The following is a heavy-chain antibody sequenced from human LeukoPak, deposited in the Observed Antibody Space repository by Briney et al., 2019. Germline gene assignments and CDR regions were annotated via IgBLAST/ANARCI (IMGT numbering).Heavy chain of an antibody. CDR3: ARESIAAAGLGIFDY. CDR1: GGSISSGGYS. J-gene: IGHJ4*02. Sequence: SGTLSLTCAVSGGSISSGGYSWSWIRQPPGKGLEWIGYIYYSGSTYYNPSLKSRVTISVDTSKNQFSLKLSSVTAADTAVYYCARESIAAAGLGIFDYWGQGTLVTVSS. D-gene: IGHD6-13*01. CDR2: IYYSGST. V-gene: IGHV4-31*11.